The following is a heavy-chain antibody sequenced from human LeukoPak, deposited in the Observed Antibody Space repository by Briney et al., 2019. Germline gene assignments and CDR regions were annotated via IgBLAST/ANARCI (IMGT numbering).Heavy chain of an antibody. CDR2: ISSSGSTI. Sequence: PGGSLRLSCAASGFTVTNNYMSWVRQAPGKGLEWVSYISSSGSTIYYADSVKGRFTISRDNAKNSLYLQMNSLRAEDTAVYYCARGPGPDDYVWGSYYNSWGQGTMVTVSS. J-gene: IGHJ3*01. D-gene: IGHD3-16*01. CDR1: GFTVTNNY. CDR3: ARGPGPDDYVWGSYYNS. V-gene: IGHV3-11*01.